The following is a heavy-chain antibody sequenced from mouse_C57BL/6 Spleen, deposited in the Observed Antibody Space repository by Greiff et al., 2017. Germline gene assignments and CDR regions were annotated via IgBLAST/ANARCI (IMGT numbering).Heavy chain of an antibody. CDR1: GYTFTDYE. V-gene: IGHV1-15*01. CDR2: IDPETGGT. J-gene: IGHJ3*01. D-gene: IGHD2-12*01. Sequence: QVQLQQSGAEPVRPGASVTLSCKASGYTFTDYEMHWVKQTPVHGLEWIGAIDPETGGTAYNQKFKGKAILTADKSSSTAYMELRSLTSEDSAVYYCTRQQSYSPFAYWGQGTLVTVSA. CDR3: TRQQSYSPFAY.